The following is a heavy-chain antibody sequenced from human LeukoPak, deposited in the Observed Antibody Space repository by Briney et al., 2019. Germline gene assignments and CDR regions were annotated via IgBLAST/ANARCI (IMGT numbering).Heavy chain of an antibody. Sequence: SGGTLRLSCAASGFTFSSFNMHWVRQAPGKGLVWVLRLKSDGSTAMYADSVQGRFTISRDNARNTVHLLMSSLTVEDTGVYYCARGIYGDPVAFDSWGQGALVTVSS. CDR2: LKSDGSTA. CDR1: GFTFSSFN. V-gene: IGHV3-74*03. J-gene: IGHJ4*02. CDR3: ARGIYGDPVAFDS. D-gene: IGHD4-17*01.